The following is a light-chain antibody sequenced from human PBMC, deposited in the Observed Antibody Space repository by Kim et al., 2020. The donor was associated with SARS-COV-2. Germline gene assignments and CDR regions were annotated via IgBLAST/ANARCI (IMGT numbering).Light chain of an antibody. J-gene: IGLJ3*02. CDR2: GNG. Sequence: VTLSCTGISPTIGAGYDVHWDQQLPAAAPKLLIYGNGSRPSGGPYRFSGSKSGTSASLAITGLQAEDGADYYCQSYDSSLSGSNWVFGGGTKLTVL. CDR1: SPTIGAGYD. CDR3: QSYDSSLSGSNWV. V-gene: IGLV1-40*01.